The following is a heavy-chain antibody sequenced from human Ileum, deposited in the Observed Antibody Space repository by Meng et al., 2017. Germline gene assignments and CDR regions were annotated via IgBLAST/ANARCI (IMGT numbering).Heavy chain of an antibody. D-gene: IGHD3-22*01. CDR3: VREDSSGYWAY. J-gene: IGHJ4*02. V-gene: IGHV1-3*01. CDR2: IIAGSGST. Sequence: QVQFVQSGAEWKGPGAPVRVSCNTFTSRAIQWARQAAGQRLEWMGWIIAGSGSTRYSQKFQGRITITRDTSANIAYMDLSSLRFEDTAVYYCVREDSSGYWAYWGQGTLVTVSS. CDR1: TFTSRA.